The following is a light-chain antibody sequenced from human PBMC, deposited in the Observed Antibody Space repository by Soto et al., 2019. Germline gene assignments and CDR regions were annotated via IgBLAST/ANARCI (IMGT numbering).Light chain of an antibody. Sequence: EIVLPKSPGSLSLSPGEGVTLSCRASQSVSNNYLAWYQQKVGQAPRLLIFDASNRATGIPDRISGSGSGTDFTLTISRLEPEDFAVYYCQHYGGSSKTFGQGTKVDI. V-gene: IGKV3-20*01. CDR1: QSVSNNY. J-gene: IGKJ1*01. CDR2: DAS. CDR3: QHYGGSSKT.